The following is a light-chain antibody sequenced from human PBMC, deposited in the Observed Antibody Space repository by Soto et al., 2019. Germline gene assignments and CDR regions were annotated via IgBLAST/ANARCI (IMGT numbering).Light chain of an antibody. J-gene: IGKJ4*01. Sequence: EIAFTQSPCTVSLSPGERATLSCRASQSVSSSYLAWYQQKPGQAPRLLIYGASSRATGIPDRFSGSGSGTDFTLTISRLEPEDFAVYFCQQYGSSPIFGGGTKVDIK. CDR2: GAS. V-gene: IGKV3-20*01. CDR1: QSVSSSY. CDR3: QQYGSSPI.